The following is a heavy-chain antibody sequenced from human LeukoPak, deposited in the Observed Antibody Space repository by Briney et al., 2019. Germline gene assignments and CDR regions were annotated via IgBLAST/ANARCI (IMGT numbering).Heavy chain of an antibody. V-gene: IGHV3-7*01. CDR3: ARDWAMDV. D-gene: IGHD3-16*01. CDR2: IKQDGSEE. CDR1: GFTFSNYW. J-gene: IGHJ6*02. Sequence: GESLRLSCAASGFTFSNYWMNWVRQAPGKGLEWVANIKQDGSEEYYVDSVKGRFTISRDNAKNSLYLQMNSLRAEDTAVYYCARDWAMDVWGQGTTVTVSS.